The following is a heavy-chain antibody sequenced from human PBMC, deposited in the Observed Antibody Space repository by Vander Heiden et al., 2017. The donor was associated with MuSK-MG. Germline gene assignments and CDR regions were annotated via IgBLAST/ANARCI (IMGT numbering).Heavy chain of an antibody. CDR3: TRHPNAFDI. Sequence: EVQLVESGGGLVQPGGSLQLSCASSGVTFSGAPMHWVPQVSGKGREWVGRIRSKANSYATAYAASVKGRFTISRDDSKNTAYLQMNSLKTEDTAVYYCTRHPNAFDIWGQGTMVTVSS. V-gene: IGHV3-73*02. CDR2: IRSKANSYAT. J-gene: IGHJ3*02. CDR1: GVTFSGAP.